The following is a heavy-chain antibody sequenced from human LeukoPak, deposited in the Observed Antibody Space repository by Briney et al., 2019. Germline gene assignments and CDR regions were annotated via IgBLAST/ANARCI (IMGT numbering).Heavy chain of an antibody. CDR3: ANRVGLRYSSSWYRGSFDY. J-gene: IGHJ4*02. Sequence: PGGSLRLSCAASGFTFSSYAMSWVRQAPGKGLEWVSAISGSGGSTYYADSVKGRFTISRDNSKNTLYLQMNSLRAEDTAVYYCANRVGLRYSSSWYRGSFDYWGQGTLVTVSS. V-gene: IGHV3-23*01. D-gene: IGHD6-13*01. CDR2: ISGSGGST. CDR1: GFTFSSYA.